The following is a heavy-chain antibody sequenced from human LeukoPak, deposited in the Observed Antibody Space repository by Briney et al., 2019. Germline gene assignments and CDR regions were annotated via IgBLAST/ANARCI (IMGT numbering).Heavy chain of an antibody. CDR2: ISGSGGST. CDR3: AKDRSNGDFGFDP. V-gene: IGHV3-23*01. J-gene: IGHJ5*02. Sequence: GGSLRLSCAASGFTFSHFWMSWVRQAPGKGLEWVSAISGSGGSTYYADSVKGRFTISRDNSKNTLYLQMNSLRAEDTAVYYCAKDRSNGDFGFDPWGQGTLVTVSS. D-gene: IGHD4-17*01. CDR1: GFTFSHFW.